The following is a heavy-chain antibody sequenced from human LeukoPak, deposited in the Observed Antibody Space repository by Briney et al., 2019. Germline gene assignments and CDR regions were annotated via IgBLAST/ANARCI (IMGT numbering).Heavy chain of an antibody. V-gene: IGHV4-39*01. CDR3: AIRQGEGAYDI. CDR1: GGSISSSSYY. J-gene: IGHJ3*02. CDR2: IYYSGST. Sequence: PSEPLSLTCTVSGGSISSSSYYWAWIRQPPGKGLEWLGSIYYSGSTYYNPSLNSRVTIAVVTSKNQCSLELSSVTAADTAVYYCAIRQGEGAYDIWGQGTMVIVSS. D-gene: IGHD3-16*01.